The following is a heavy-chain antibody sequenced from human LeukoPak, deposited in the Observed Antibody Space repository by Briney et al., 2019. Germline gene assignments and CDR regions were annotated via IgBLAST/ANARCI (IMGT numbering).Heavy chain of an antibody. D-gene: IGHD6-19*01. CDR2: INPNSGGT. Sequence: ASVKVSCKASGYTFTGYYMHWVRQAPGQGLEWMGWINPNSGGTNYAQKFQGRVTMTRDTSISTAYMELSRLRSDDTAVYYCATAAVAGGDAFDIWGQGTMVTVSS. J-gene: IGHJ3*02. CDR1: GYTFTGYY. CDR3: ATAAVAGGDAFDI. V-gene: IGHV1-2*02.